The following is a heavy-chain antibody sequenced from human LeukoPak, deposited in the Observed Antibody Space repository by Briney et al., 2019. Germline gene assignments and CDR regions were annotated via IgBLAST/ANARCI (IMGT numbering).Heavy chain of an antibody. Sequence: PGGSLRLSCAASGFTFSSYSMSWVRQAPGKGLEWVSAISGSGGSTYYADSVKGRFTISRDNSKNTLYLQMNSLRAEDTAVYYCAKAARGRGVDYRNAFDIWGQGTMVTVSS. V-gene: IGHV3-23*01. J-gene: IGHJ3*02. CDR1: GFTFSSYS. CDR2: ISGSGGST. D-gene: IGHD4-11*01. CDR3: AKAARGRGVDYRNAFDI.